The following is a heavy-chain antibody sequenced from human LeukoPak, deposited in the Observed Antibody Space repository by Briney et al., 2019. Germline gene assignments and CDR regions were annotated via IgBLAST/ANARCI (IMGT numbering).Heavy chain of an antibody. V-gene: IGHV1-8*01. CDR1: GDSFTIND. CDR3: ARVTAAGTWTFDL. CDR2: MNPNSGNT. D-gene: IGHD6-13*01. J-gene: IGHJ3*01. Sequence: ASVKVSCKASGDSFTINDINWVRQASGQGLEWMGRMNPNSGNTGYAQKFQGRVTMTRNTSISTAYMELTDLRSEDTAVYYCARVTAAGTWTFDLWGQGTTVTVSS.